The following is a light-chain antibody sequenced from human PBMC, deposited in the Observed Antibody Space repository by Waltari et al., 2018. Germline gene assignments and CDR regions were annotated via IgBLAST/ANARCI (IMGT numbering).Light chain of an antibody. CDR3: CSYAGSTTRWV. CDR1: SSDVGSYTL. CDR2: AVS. Sequence: QSALTQPASVSGSPGQSITISCTGTSSDVGSYTLVSWYQQHPGKAPKLIIYAVSQRRPGASARFSGSKSGNTASLTISGLQAEDEADYYCCSYAGSTTRWVFGGGTKLTVL. J-gene: IGLJ3*02. V-gene: IGLV2-23*02.